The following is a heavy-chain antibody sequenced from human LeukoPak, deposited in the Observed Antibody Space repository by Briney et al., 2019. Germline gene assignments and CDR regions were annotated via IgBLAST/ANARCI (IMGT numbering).Heavy chain of an antibody. D-gene: IGHD3-22*01. CDR1: GLTFSGSA. Sequence: GGSLRLSCAASGLTFSGSAMHWVRQASGKGLEWVGRIRSKANSYATAYAASVKGRFTISRDDSKNTAYLQMNSLKTEDTAVYYCTRRALNYYDSSGYDYWGQGTLVTVSS. V-gene: IGHV3-73*01. J-gene: IGHJ4*02. CDR2: IRSKANSYAT. CDR3: TRRALNYYDSSGYDY.